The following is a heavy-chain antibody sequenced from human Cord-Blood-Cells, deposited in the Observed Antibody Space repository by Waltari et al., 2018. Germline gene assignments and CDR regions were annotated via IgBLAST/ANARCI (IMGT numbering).Heavy chain of an antibody. CDR3: AREPYNWNYWYFDL. V-gene: IGHV4-38-2*02. D-gene: IGHD1-20*01. Sequence: QVQLQESGPGLVKPSETLSLTCPVPGYSISRGYSWGWFRQPPGKGLEWIGSIYQSGRTYYNPSLKSRVTISVDTSKNQFSLKLSSVTAADTAVYYCAREPYNWNYWYFDLWGRGTLVTVSS. J-gene: IGHJ2*01. CDR1: GYSISRGYS. CDR2: IYQSGRT.